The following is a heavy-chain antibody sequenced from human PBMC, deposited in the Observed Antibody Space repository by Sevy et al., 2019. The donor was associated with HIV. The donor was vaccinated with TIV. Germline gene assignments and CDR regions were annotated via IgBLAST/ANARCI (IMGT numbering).Heavy chain of an antibody. D-gene: IGHD3-10*01. V-gene: IGHV3-48*03. Sequence: GESLKISCAASGFTFSSYEMNWVRQAPGKGLEWVSYISSSGSTIYYADSVKGRFTISRDNAKNSLYLQMNSLRAEDTAVYYCARDERYYGSGSYYYKGYYFDYWGQGTLVTVSS. CDR2: ISSSGSTI. J-gene: IGHJ4*02. CDR3: ARDERYYGSGSYYYKGYYFDY. CDR1: GFTFSSYE.